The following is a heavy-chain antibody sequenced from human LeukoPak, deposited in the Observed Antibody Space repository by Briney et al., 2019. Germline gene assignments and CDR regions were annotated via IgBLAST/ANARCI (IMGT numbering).Heavy chain of an antibody. V-gene: IGHV1-46*01. Sequence: GASVKVSCKASGYTFTSYYMHWVRQAPGQGLEWMGIINPSGGSTSYAQKFQGRVTMTRDTSTSTVYMELSSLRSEDTAVYYCARDPPCGGDCYAFDIWGQGTMVTVSS. CDR1: GYTFTSYY. D-gene: IGHD2-21*02. CDR3: ARDPPCGGDCYAFDI. CDR2: INPSGGST. J-gene: IGHJ3*02.